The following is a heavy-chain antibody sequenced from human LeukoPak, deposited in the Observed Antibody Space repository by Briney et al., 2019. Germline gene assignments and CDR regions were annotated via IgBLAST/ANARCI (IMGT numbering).Heavy chain of an antibody. CDR3: ARVNVVVPAAIQNMGAYYYYYMDV. Sequence: SETLSLTCTVSGGSISSYYWSWIRQPAGKGLEWIGRIYTSGSTNYNPSLKSRVTMSVDTSKNQFSLKLSSVTAADTAVYYCARVNVVVPAAIQNMGAYYYYYMDVWGKGTTVTVSS. CDR1: GGSISSYY. J-gene: IGHJ6*03. V-gene: IGHV4-4*07. CDR2: IYTSGST. D-gene: IGHD2-2*01.